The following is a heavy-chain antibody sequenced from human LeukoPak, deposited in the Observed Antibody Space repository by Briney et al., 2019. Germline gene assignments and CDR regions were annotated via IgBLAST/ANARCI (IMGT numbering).Heavy chain of an antibody. J-gene: IGHJ4*02. CDR3: ARLQPRYYFDY. D-gene: IGHD5-18*01. CDR2: INHSGST. Sequence: PPETLSLTCTVSGGSISSYYWSWIRQPPGKGLEWIGEINHSGSTNYNPSLKSRVTISVDTSKNQFSLKLSSVTAADTAVYYCARLQPRYYFDYWGQGTLVTVSS. V-gene: IGHV4-34*01. CDR1: GGSISSYY.